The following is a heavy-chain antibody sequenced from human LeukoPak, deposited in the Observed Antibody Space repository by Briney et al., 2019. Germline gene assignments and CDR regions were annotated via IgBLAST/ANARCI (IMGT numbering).Heavy chain of an antibody. D-gene: IGHD5-18*01. CDR1: GFTFSSYS. CDR3: AREPTAMIL. V-gene: IGHV3-23*01. J-gene: IGHJ4*02. CDR2: IGGGGSIT. Sequence: RGSLRLSCAASGFTFSSYSMTWVRQAPGKGLEWVSVIGGGGSITFYAESVKGRFPISRDNSKNMVYLQMNSLRAEDTAVYYCAREPTAMILWGQGTLVTVSS.